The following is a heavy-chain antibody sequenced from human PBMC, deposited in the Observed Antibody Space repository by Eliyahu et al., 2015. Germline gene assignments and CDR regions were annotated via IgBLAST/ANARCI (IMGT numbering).Heavy chain of an antibody. D-gene: IGHD3-16*01. Sequence: YPGSVKGRFTISRENAKNSLHLQMNSLRAGDTAVYYCAREPPGGEYGFDIWGQGTMVTVSS. CDR3: AREPPGGEYGFDI. J-gene: IGHJ3*02. V-gene: IGHV3-13*01.